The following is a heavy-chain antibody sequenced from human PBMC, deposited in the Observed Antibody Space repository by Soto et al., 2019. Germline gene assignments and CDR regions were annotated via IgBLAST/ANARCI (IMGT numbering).Heavy chain of an antibody. CDR2: IIPIFGTA. CDR3: ASTVSRYYYYGMDV. J-gene: IGHJ6*02. Sequence: QVQLVQSGAEVKKPGSSVKVSCKASGGTFSSYAISWVRQAPGQGLEWMGGIIPIFGTANYAQKFQGRVTITADEATSTGYMELSSLRSEYTAVYYCASTVSRYYYYGMDVWGQGTTVTVSS. CDR1: GGTFSSYA. V-gene: IGHV1-69*12. D-gene: IGHD4-4*01.